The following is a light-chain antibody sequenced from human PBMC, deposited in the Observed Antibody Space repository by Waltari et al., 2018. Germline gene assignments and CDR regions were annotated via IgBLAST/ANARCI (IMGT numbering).Light chain of an antibody. CDR1: QSVGSN. V-gene: IGKV3-15*01. CDR2: DAS. Sequence: EIVMTQSPGTLSVSPGESATLSCRAGQSVGSNLAWYQQKPGQAPRLLIYDASTRATGTPARFSGSGSGTEFTLTISSLQSEDFAIYYCQQCNSWPLWTFGPGTKVEIK. CDR3: QQCNSWPLWT. J-gene: IGKJ1*01.